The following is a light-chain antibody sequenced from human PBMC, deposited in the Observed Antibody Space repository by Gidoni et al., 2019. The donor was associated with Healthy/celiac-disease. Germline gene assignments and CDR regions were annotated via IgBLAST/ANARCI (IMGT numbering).Light chain of an antibody. J-gene: IGKJ2*04. CDR2: AAS. Sequence: DIQMTQSPSSLSASVGDRVTITCRASQSISSYLNWYQQKPGKAPKLLIYAASSLQSGVQSRFSGSGAGTDFTLTISSLQPEDCATYYCQQSYSTPCSFGQGTKLEIK. CDR1: QSISSY. V-gene: IGKV1-39*01. CDR3: QQSYSTPCS.